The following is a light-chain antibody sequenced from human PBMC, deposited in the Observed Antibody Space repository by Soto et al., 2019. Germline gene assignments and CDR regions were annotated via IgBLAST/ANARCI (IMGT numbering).Light chain of an antibody. Sequence: QSALTQPASVSGSPGQSITISCTGTSSDVGGYDYVSWYQQHPGKAPKLMIYEVINRPSGVSNRFSGSKSGNTASLTISGLQAEDEADYYCSSYTSTSTRMFGGGTKLTVL. J-gene: IGLJ3*02. CDR1: SSDVGGYDY. CDR2: EVI. CDR3: SSYTSTSTRM. V-gene: IGLV2-14*01.